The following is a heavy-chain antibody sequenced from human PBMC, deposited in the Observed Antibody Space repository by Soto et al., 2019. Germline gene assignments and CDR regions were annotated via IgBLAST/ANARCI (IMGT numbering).Heavy chain of an antibody. J-gene: IGHJ4*02. CDR2: IYYSGYT. CDR1: GGSISDYY. D-gene: IGHD3-16*01. V-gene: IGHV4-59*01. Sequence: QVQLQESGPGLVKPSETLSLTCTVSGGSISDYYWSWIRQSPGKGLEWIGYIYYSGYTNYNPSLKSRVTISVDTSKNQFSLKLSSVTAADTAVYYCARDRKDYVWGSWGQGTLVTVSS. CDR3: ARDRKDYVWGS.